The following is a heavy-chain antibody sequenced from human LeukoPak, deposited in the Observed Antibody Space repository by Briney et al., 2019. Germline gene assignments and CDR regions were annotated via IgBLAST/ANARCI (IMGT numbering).Heavy chain of an antibody. V-gene: IGHV3-15*01. D-gene: IGHD2-15*01. Sequence: GGSLRLSCAASGFTFSTAWMTWVRQAPGKGLEWVGRIKSNGETADYAAPVKGRFTISRDDSKSTVYLQMNSLKIEDTALYYCISDVPSLLPRFDYWGQGTLVTVSS. CDR2: IKSNGETA. CDR1: GFTFSTAW. J-gene: IGHJ4*02. CDR3: ISDVPSLLPRFDY.